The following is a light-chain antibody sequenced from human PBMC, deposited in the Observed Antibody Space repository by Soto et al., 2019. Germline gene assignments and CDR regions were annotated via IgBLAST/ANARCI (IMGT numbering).Light chain of an antibody. V-gene: IGKV1-12*01. Sequence: DIQMTQSPSSVSASVGDRVTITWRASQGISNWLAWYQQKAGQAPKLLIYAASGLHSGVPSRFSGSGSGTDFTLTISSLQPEDFATYFCQQSDSFPHTFGRGTKLEI. CDR3: QQSDSFPHT. J-gene: IGKJ2*01. CDR1: QGISNW. CDR2: AAS.